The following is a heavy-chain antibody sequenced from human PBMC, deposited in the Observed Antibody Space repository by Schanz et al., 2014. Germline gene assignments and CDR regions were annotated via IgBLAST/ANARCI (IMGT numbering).Heavy chain of an antibody. V-gene: IGHV3-48*01. CDR3: AKGRFGELSAFDI. D-gene: IGHD3-10*01. Sequence: EVQLLESGGGLVQPGGSLRLSCAASGFMFSSYGMHWVRQAPGKGLEWISYIGSSSSRIDHADSVKGRFTISRDNSKNTLYLQMNSLRPEDTAIYYCAKGRFGELSAFDIWGQGTMVTVSS. CDR1: GFMFSSYG. CDR2: IGSSSSRI. J-gene: IGHJ3*02.